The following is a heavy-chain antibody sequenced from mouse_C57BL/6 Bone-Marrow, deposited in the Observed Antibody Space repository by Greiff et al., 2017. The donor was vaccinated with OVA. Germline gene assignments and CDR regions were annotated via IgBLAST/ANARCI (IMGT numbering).Heavy chain of an antibody. Sequence: VQLQESGPELVKPGASVKISCKASGYSFTGYYMNWVKQSHGKGLEWIGVINPNYGTTSYNQKFKGKATLTVDQSSSTAYMQLNSLASEDSAVYYGAREGYGFDYWGQGTTVTVSS. V-gene: IGHV1-39*01. D-gene: IGHD1-1*01. J-gene: IGHJ4*01. CDR3: AREGYGFDY. CDR1: GYSFTGYY. CDR2: INPNYGTT.